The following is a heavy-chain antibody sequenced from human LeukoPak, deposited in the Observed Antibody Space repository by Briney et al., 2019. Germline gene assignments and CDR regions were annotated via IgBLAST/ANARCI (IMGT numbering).Heavy chain of an antibody. D-gene: IGHD5-12*01. V-gene: IGHV3-23*01. J-gene: IGHJ6*03. CDR2: ISASGNSP. CDR3: ARGSRAIVATKFARGRYMDV. Sequence: GGSLRLSCAASGFTFSNFAMSWVRQAPGKGLEWVSGISASGNSPYYADSVKGRFIISRDNSKNTLYLQMNSLRTEDTAVYYCARGSRAIVATKFARGRYMDVWGKGTTVTVSS. CDR1: GFTFSNFA.